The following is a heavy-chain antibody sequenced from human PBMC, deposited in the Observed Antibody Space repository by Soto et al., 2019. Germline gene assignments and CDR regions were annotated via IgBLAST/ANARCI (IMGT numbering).Heavy chain of an antibody. D-gene: IGHD2-2*01. CDR2: ISGSGGST. Sequence: GSLRLSCAASGFTFSSYAMSWVRQAPGKGLEWVSAISGSGGSTYYADSVKGRFTISRDNSKNTLYLQMNSLRAEDTAVYYCAKDLTGWDIVVVPAAKSYYYYGMDVWGQGTTVTVSS. V-gene: IGHV3-23*01. J-gene: IGHJ6*02. CDR3: AKDLTGWDIVVVPAAKSYYYYGMDV. CDR1: GFTFSSYA.